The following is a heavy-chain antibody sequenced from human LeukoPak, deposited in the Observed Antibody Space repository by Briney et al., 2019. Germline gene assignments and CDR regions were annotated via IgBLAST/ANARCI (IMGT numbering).Heavy chain of an antibody. CDR3: ARGYSSGWQGVDFMDV. D-gene: IGHD6-19*01. V-gene: IGHV1-8*01. Sequence: AASVKVSCKASGYTFSSYDINWVRQATRQGLEWMGWMNPNSGNTGYAQKLQGRTTISRNTSISTAYMELSSLRFEDTAVYYCARGYSSGWQGVDFMDVWGKGTTVTVSS. J-gene: IGHJ6*03. CDR2: MNPNSGNT. CDR1: GYTFSSYD.